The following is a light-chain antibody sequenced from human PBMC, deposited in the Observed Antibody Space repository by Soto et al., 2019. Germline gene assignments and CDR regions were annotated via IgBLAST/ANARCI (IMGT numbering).Light chain of an antibody. CDR3: QQYNYWPRT. CDR1: QSINNN. V-gene: IGKV3-15*01. CDR2: GAS. Sequence: DIVMTQSPATLSVSPGERATLSCRASQSINNNLAWYQQRPGQAPRLLMYGASTRATGIPARFSGSGSGTDFALAISSLQSEDFAGYYCQQYNYWPRTFGQGTKVEIK. J-gene: IGKJ1*01.